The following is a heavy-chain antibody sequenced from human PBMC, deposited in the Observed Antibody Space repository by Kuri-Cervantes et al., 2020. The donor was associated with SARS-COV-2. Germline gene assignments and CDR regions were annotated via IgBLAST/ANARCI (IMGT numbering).Heavy chain of an antibody. CDR1: GFTFSGHW. CDR2: INPDGSYT. J-gene: IGHJ2*01. D-gene: IGHD3-22*01. CDR3: ARSVKGRITMIVVASHDYWYFDL. V-gene: IGHV3-74*01. Sequence: GGSLRLSYAASGFTFSGHWIHWVRQAPGKGLVWVSRINPDGSYTNNADSVKGRFTISRDNSENTLYLQMNSLRAEDTAVYYCARSVKGRITMIVVASHDYWYFDLWGRGTLVTVSS.